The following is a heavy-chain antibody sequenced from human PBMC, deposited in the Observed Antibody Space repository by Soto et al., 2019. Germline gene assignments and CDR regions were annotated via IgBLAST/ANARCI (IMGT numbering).Heavy chain of an antibody. V-gene: IGHV1-69*01. D-gene: IGHD4-4*01. J-gene: IGHJ4*02. CDR2: IIPIFGTI. CDR3: ARPRTVAATKGYDY. CDR1: GGTFSRYP. Sequence: QVQLVQSGAEVKKVGSSVKVSCKASGGTFSRYPIAWVRQAPGHGLEWMGQIIPIFGTISHAQNFQCRITITADESTSTAYMELSSLRSDDTAVYYCARPRTVAATKGYDYWGQGTLVTVSS.